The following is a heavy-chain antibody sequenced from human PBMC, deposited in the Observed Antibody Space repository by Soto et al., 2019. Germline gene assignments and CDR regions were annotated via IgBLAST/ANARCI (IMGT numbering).Heavy chain of an antibody. V-gene: IGHV3-23*01. Sequence: EVQLLESGGGLVQPGGSLRLSCAASGFTFNSYAMSWVRQAPGKGLEWVSAISGSGGSTYYADSVKGRFTISRDNSKNTLYLQMNSLRAEDTAVYYCAAASYDFWSGYSYYFDYWGQGTLVTVSS. CDR1: GFTFNSYA. CDR2: ISGSGGST. D-gene: IGHD3-3*01. CDR3: AAASYDFWSGYSYYFDY. J-gene: IGHJ4*02.